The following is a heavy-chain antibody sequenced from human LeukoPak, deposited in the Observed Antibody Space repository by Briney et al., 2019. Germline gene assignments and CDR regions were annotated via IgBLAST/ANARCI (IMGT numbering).Heavy chain of an antibody. CDR2: ISWNSGSI. V-gene: IGHV3-9*01. D-gene: IGHD3-10*01. J-gene: IGHJ4*02. CDR1: GFTFDDYA. CDR3: AKDKFRYYYGSGSSLDY. Sequence: GRSLRLSCAASGFTFDDYAMHWVRQAPGKGLEWVSGISWNSGSIGYADSVKGRFTISRDNAKNSLYLQMNSLRAEGTALYYCAKDKFRYYYGSGSSLDYWGQGTLVTVSS.